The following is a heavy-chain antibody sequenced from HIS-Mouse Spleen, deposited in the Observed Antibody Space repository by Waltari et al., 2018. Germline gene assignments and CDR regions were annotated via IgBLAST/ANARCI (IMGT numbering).Heavy chain of an antibody. J-gene: IGHJ4*02. D-gene: IGHD6-6*01. Sequence: QVQLVESGGGVVQPGRSLRLPCAASGFPFSRHGMDWVRQAPGKGLEWVAVISYDGSNKYYADSVKGRFTISRDNSKNTLYLQMNSLRAEDTAVYYCARGEYSSSSFDYWGQGTLVTVSS. CDR1: GFPFSRHG. CDR3: ARGEYSSSSFDY. V-gene: IGHV3-30*03. CDR2: ISYDGSNK.